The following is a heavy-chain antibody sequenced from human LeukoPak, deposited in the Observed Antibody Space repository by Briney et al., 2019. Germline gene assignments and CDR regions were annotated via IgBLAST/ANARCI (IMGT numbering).Heavy chain of an antibody. V-gene: IGHV3-64*01. Sequence: GGSLRLSCAASGFTFSNYAMYWVRQAPGKGLEYVSAISSNGGSTYYANSVKGRFTISRDDSKNTLYLQMGSLRAEDMAVYYCARYRCSSTSCFVDYWGQGTLVTVSS. CDR3: ARYRCSSTSCFVDY. CDR1: GFTFSNYA. J-gene: IGHJ4*02. D-gene: IGHD2-2*01. CDR2: ISSNGGST.